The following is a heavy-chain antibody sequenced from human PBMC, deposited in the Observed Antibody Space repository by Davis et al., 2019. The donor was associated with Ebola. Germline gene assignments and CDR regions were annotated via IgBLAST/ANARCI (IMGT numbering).Heavy chain of an antibody. CDR2: ISSSGSTI. V-gene: IGHV3-11*01. CDR3: ARDSDYGDYVDY. CDR1: GFTFSDYY. J-gene: IGHJ4*02. D-gene: IGHD4-17*01. Sequence: GESLKISCAASGFTFSDYYMSWIRQAPGKGLEWVSYISSSGSTIYYADSVKGRFTISRDNAKNSLYLQMNSLRAEDTAVYYCARDSDYGDYVDYWGQGTLVTVSS.